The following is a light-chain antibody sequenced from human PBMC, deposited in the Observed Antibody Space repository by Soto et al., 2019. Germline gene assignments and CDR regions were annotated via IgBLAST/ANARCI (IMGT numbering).Light chain of an antibody. Sequence: QSVLTQPLSASGTPGQRVTISCSGSRSNIGSNLVNWYQQLPGTAPKLLMYNNNQRPSGVPDRFSGSKSGTSASLAISGLQSEDEADYHCAAWDDSLNGLVFGGGTKLTVL. CDR1: RSNIGSNL. CDR2: NNN. CDR3: AAWDDSLNGLV. J-gene: IGLJ3*02. V-gene: IGLV1-44*01.